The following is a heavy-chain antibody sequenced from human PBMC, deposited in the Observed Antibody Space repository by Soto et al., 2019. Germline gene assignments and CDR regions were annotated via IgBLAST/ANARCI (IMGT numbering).Heavy chain of an antibody. V-gene: IGHV3-7*03. CDR2: IKFDGSEK. CDR1: GCTFSDYW. J-gene: IGHJ4*02. CDR3: ATVGGYSSSTTCYSPQNHYFDS. Sequence: GGSLRLSCAASGCTFSDYWMSWVRQAPGKGPEWVANIKFDGSEKQYVDSVKGRFSISRDNSRNSLFLQMNSLRAGDTAVYYCATVGGYSSSTTCYSPQNHYFDSWGQGTLVTVSS. D-gene: IGHD2-2*01.